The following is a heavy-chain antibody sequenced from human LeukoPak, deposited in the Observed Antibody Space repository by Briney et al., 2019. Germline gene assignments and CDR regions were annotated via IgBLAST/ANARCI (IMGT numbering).Heavy chain of an antibody. CDR1: GGSISSYY. J-gene: IGHJ5*02. D-gene: IGHD2-2*01. V-gene: IGHV4-59*08. Sequence: SETLSLTCAVSGGSISSYYWSWIRQPPGKGLEWIGYIYYSGSTNYNPSLKSRVTISVDTSKNQFSLKLSSVTAADTAVYYCARFKYCSSTSCYYWFDPWGQGILVTVSS. CDR2: IYYSGST. CDR3: ARFKYCSSTSCYYWFDP.